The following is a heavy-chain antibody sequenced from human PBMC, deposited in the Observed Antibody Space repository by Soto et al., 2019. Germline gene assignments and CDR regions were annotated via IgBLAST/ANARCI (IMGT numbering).Heavy chain of an antibody. CDR1: GYTFTSYA. Sequence: ASVKVSCKASGYTFTSYAMHWVRQAPGQRLEWMGWINAGNGNTKYSQKFQGRVTITRDTSASTAYMELSSLRSEDTAVYYCARGLYDFWSGYLDAFDIWGQGTMVTVSS. J-gene: IGHJ3*02. CDR3: ARGLYDFWSGYLDAFDI. V-gene: IGHV1-3*01. D-gene: IGHD3-3*01. CDR2: INAGNGNT.